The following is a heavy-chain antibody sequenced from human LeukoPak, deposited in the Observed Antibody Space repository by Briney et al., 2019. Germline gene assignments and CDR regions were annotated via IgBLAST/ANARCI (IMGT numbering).Heavy chain of an antibody. Sequence: SETLSLTCAVSGDSIGSASGTYNWHWSWIRQPAGGGLEWIGRMYIIGSNNYNPSLKSRATISLDTSSNQVSLKLRFMTAADTAVYYCARGIGVGRDYFDSWGQGVLVTVSS. CDR2: MYIIGSN. V-gene: IGHV4-61*02. CDR3: ARGIGVGRDYFDS. D-gene: IGHD3-3*01. CDR1: GDSIGSASGTYNWH. J-gene: IGHJ4*02.